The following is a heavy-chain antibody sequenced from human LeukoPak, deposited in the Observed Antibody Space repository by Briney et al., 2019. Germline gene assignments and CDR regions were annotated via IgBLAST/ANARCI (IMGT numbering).Heavy chain of an antibody. V-gene: IGHV3-48*03. J-gene: IGHJ4*02. Sequence: GGSLRLSCAASGFSFSTYEMNWLRQAPGKGLEGVSYISSSGSTIYYADSVKGRFTISRDNAKNSLYLQMNSLRAEDTAVYYCARVAAAGTYYFDSWGQGALVTVSS. CDR1: GFSFSTYE. D-gene: IGHD6-13*01. CDR2: ISSSGSTI. CDR3: ARVAAAGTYYFDS.